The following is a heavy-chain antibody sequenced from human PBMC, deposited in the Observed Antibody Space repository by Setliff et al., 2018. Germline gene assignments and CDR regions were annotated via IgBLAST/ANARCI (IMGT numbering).Heavy chain of an antibody. D-gene: IGHD3-3*01. CDR3: ASTPDGDLYYNFWSGYYHNWFDP. V-gene: IGHV4-39*07. CDR2: IYYSGST. Sequence: SETLSLTCTVSGGSISSSSYYWGWIRQPPGKGLEWIGSIYYSGSTYYNPSLKSRVTISVDTSKNQFSLKLSSVTAADTAVYYCASTPDGDLYYNFWSGYYHNWFDPWGQGTMVTVSS. J-gene: IGHJ5*01. CDR1: GGSISSSSYY.